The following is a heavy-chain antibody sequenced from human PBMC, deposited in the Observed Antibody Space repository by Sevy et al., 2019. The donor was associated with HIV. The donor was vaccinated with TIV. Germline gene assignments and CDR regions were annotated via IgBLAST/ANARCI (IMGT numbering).Heavy chain of an antibody. V-gene: IGHV3-7*03. CDR3: ARDCSSTSCLWGLDV. D-gene: IGHD2-2*01. CDR2: IKKDGSEK. J-gene: IGHJ6*02. Sequence: GGSLRLSCAASGFTFNTHAMNWVRQAPGKGLEWVANIKKDGSEKYYVDSVKGRFTISRDNAKNSLHLQMKSLRAEDTAVYYCARDCSSTSCLWGLDVWGQGTTVTVSS. CDR1: GFTFNTHA.